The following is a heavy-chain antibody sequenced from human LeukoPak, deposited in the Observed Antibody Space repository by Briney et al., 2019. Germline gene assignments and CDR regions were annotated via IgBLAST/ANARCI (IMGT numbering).Heavy chain of an antibody. V-gene: IGHV4-34*01. CDR3: TRMTAGQDY. D-gene: IGHD2-21*02. Sequence: SETLSLTCPVSGVSFDDYYWSWVRQTPGKRLDWIGEINHSGYTNDSPSLKSRVTLSIDTSRKQFSLNLRSVTVADTGIYYCTRMTAGQDYWGQGTLVSVSS. CDR1: GVSFDDYY. CDR2: INHSGYT. J-gene: IGHJ4*02.